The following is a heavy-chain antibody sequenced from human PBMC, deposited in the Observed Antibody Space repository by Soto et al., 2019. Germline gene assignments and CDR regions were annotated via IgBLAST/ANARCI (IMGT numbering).Heavy chain of an antibody. CDR3: ANLDIVVVPAAMGYYYMDV. V-gene: IGHV3-21*01. Sequence: GGSLRLSCAASGFTFSSYSMNWVRQAPGKGLEWVSSISSSSSYIYYADSVKGRFTISRDNAKNSLYLQMNSLRAEDTAVYYCANLDIVVVPAAMGYYYMDVWGKGTTVTVSS. CDR2: ISSSSSYI. J-gene: IGHJ6*03. CDR1: GFTFSSYS. D-gene: IGHD2-2*01.